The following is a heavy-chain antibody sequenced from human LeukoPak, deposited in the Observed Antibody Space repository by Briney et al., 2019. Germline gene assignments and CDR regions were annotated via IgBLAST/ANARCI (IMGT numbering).Heavy chain of an antibody. V-gene: IGHV5-51*01. CDR1: GYSFTSSW. Sequence: GESLKISCKGSGYSFTSSWIGWVRQMPGKGLEWLGIIYPGDSDTRYSPSFQGQVTISADKSISTAYLQWSSLKASDTAMYYCARPRDSSSWYDAFDIWGQGTMVTVSS. CDR3: ARPRDSSSWYDAFDI. D-gene: IGHD6-13*01. J-gene: IGHJ3*02. CDR2: IYPGDSDT.